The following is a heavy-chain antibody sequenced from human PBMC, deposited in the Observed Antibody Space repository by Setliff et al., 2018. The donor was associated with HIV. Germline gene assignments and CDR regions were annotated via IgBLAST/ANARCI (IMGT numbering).Heavy chain of an antibody. J-gene: IGHJ1*01. CDR1: GVSISSHY. D-gene: IGHD3-22*01. Sequence: SETLSLTCTVSGVSISSHYWSWIRQPPGKGLEWIGYIYNSGRTNYNPSLTSRVTISVDTSKNQFSLKLSSVTAADTAVYYCARADYDTRGVAEYFHRWGQGTQVTVSS. V-gene: IGHV4-59*11. CDR3: ARADYDTRGVAEYFHR. CDR2: IYNSGRT.